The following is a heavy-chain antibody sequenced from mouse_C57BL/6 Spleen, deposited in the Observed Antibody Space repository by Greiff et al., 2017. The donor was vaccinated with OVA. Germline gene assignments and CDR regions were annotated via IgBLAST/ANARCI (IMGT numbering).Heavy chain of an antibody. V-gene: IGHV2-4*01. J-gene: IGHJ1*03. CDR3: APTVSSSYWYFDV. D-gene: IGHD1-1*01. Sequence: VKLVESGPGLVQPSQSLSITCTVSGFSLTSYGVHWVRQPPGKGLEWLGVIWSGGSTDYNAAFISRLSISKDNSKSQVFFKMNSLQADDTAIYYCAPTVSSSYWYFDVWGTGTTVTVSS. CDR1: GFSLTSYG. CDR2: IWSGGST.